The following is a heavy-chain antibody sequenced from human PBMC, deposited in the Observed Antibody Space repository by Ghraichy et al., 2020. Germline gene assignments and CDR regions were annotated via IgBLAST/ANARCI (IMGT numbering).Heavy chain of an antibody. Sequence: SVKVSCKASGGTFSSYAISWVRQAPGQGLEWMGGIIPIFGTANYAQKFQGRVTITADESTSTAYMELSSLRSEDTAVYYCAEGGYYYDSSGYYTFQHWGQGTLVTVSS. CDR2: IIPIFGTA. CDR1: GGTFSSYA. CDR3: AEGGYYYDSSGYYTFQH. D-gene: IGHD3-22*01. J-gene: IGHJ1*01. V-gene: IGHV1-69*13.